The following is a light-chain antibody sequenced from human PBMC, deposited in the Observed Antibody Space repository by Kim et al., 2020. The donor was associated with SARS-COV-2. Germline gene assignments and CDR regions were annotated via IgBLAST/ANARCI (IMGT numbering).Light chain of an antibody. J-gene: IGLJ2*01. V-gene: IGLV3-21*03. CDR1: NIGSKS. CDR3: QVWDSSPL. CDR2: DDS. Sequence: SYELTQPPSVSVAPGKTARITCGGNNIGSKSVHWYQQKPGQAPVLVVYDDSDRPSGIPERFSGSNAGNTATLTISRVEAGDEADYYCQVWDSSPLFGGGTQLTVL.